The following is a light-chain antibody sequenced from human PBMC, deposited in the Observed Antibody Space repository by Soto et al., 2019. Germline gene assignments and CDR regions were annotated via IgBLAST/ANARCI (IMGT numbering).Light chain of an antibody. CDR1: QSISRY. V-gene: IGKV1-39*01. CDR3: QQTYRTWT. J-gene: IGKJ1*01. Sequence: DIQMTQSPSSLSASVGDRVTITWRASQSISRYLNWYQQKPGKAPKLLIYTTSSLQSGVPSRFSGSGSGTDFTLTISSLHPEDFATYYCQQTYRTWTFGQGTKVDIK. CDR2: TTS.